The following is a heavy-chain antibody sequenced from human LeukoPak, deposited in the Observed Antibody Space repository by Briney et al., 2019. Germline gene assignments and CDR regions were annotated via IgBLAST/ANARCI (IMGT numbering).Heavy chain of an antibody. V-gene: IGHV3-20*04. J-gene: IGHJ6*03. D-gene: IGHD3-3*01. Sequence: GGSLRLSCAASGFTFDDYGMSWVRQAPGKGLEWVSGINWNGGSTGYADSVKGRFTISRDNAKNSLYLQMNSLRAEDTALYYCARALRFLEWLQPSYYYMDVWGKGTTVTVSS. CDR3: ARALRFLEWLQPSYYYMDV. CDR2: INWNGGST. CDR1: GFTFDDYG.